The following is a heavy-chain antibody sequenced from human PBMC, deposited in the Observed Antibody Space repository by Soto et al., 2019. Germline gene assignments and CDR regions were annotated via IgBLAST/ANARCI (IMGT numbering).Heavy chain of an antibody. D-gene: IGHD2-21*02. CDR1: GGSFSSYT. J-gene: IGHJ5*02. Sequence: AASVKASCKASGGSFSSYTISWVRQAPGQGPEWMGRIIPILGIANYAQKFQGRVTITADKSTSTAYMELNSLRSEDTAVYYCAVPPGPQAYCGGDCYHGPWGQGTLVTVSS. CDR3: AVPPGPQAYCGGDCYHGP. CDR2: IIPILGIA. V-gene: IGHV1-69*02.